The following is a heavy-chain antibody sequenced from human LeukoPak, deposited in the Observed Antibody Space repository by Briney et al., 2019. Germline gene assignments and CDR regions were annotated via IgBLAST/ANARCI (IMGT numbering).Heavy chain of an antibody. J-gene: IGHJ4*02. CDR2: IIPIFGTA. D-gene: IGHD3-3*01. V-gene: IGHV1-69*05. Sequence: SVKVSCKASGGTFSSYAISWVRQAPGQGLEWMGGIIPIFGTANYAQNFQGRVTITTDKSTSTAYMELSSLRSEDTAVYYCARANYDFWSGYYYFDYWGQGTLVTVPS. CDR1: GGTFSSYA. CDR3: ARANYDFWSGYYYFDY.